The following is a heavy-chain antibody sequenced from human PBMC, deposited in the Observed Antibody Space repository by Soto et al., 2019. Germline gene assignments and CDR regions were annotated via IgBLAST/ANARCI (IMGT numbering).Heavy chain of an antibody. J-gene: IGHJ4*02. D-gene: IGHD3-9*01. Sequence: ASVKVSCKASGYTFTSYGISWVRQAPGQGLEWMGWISAYNGNTNYAQKLQGRVTMTTDTSTSTAYMELRSLRSDDTAVYYCARVHFGELILTGTYYFDYWGQGTLVTVSS. V-gene: IGHV1-18*01. CDR2: ISAYNGNT. CDR1: GYTFTSYG. CDR3: ARVHFGELILTGTYYFDY.